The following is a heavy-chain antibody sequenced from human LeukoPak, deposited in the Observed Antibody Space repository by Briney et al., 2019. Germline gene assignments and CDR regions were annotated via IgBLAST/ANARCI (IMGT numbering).Heavy chain of an antibody. D-gene: IGHD6-19*01. Sequence: GGSLRLSCAAYGFTFSSYSMNWVRQAPGKGLEWVSSISSSSSYIYYADSVKGRFTISRDNAKNSLYLQMNSLRAEDTAVYYCASQEYSSGWGHNWFDPWGQGTLVTVSS. CDR3: ASQEYSSGWGHNWFDP. CDR2: ISSSSSYI. V-gene: IGHV3-21*01. J-gene: IGHJ5*02. CDR1: GFTFSSYS.